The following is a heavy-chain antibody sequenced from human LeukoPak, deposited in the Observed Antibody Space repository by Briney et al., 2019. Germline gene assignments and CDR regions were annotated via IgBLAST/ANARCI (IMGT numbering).Heavy chain of an antibody. J-gene: IGHJ4*02. D-gene: IGHD4-17*01. Sequence: PGGSLRLSCAASGFTFRSYGIHWVRQAPGKGLEWVAVISYDGSNKYYADSVKGRFTISRDNSKKTLYLQVNSLRAEDTAVYFCAKELTTERTPGVDSWGQGTLVTVSS. CDR2: ISYDGSNK. V-gene: IGHV3-30*18. CDR1: GFTFRSYG. CDR3: AKELTTERTPGVDS.